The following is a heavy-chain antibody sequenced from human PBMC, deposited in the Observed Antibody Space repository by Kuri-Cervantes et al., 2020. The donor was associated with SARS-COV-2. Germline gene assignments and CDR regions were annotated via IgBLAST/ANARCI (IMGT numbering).Heavy chain of an antibody. V-gene: IGHV3-66*03. CDR3: ARVAVTTYYYYYYMDV. CDR2: IYSCGST. J-gene: IGHJ6*03. Sequence: FTVSSNYMSWVRQAPGKGLEWVSVIYSCGSTYYADSVKGRFTISRDNAKNSLYLQMNSLRDEDTAVYYCARVAVTTYYYYYYMDVWGKGTTVTVSS. CDR1: FTVSSNY. D-gene: IGHD4-17*01.